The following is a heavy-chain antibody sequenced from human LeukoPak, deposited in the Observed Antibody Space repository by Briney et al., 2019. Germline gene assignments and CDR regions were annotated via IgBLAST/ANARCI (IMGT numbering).Heavy chain of an antibody. CDR1: EFTFSIHP. CDR3: AREGDAGSYDY. J-gene: IGHJ4*02. Sequence: GGSLRLSCASSEFTFSIHPMHWVRQAPGKGLESVSAISGDGSSTYYANSVKGRFTISRDNSKNTLYLQMGSLRAEDMAVYYCAREGDAGSYDYWGQGTLVTVSS. CDR2: ISGDGSST. V-gene: IGHV3-64*01. D-gene: IGHD3-10*01.